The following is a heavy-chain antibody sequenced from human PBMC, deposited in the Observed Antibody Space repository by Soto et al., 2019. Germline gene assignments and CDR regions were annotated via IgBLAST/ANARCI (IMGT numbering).Heavy chain of an antibody. CDR3: ARDSLEYSSPPVDV. Sequence: GGSLRLSCAASGFTFSDDYMSWIRQAPGKGLEWVSYISSSGSTIYYADSVKGRFTISRDNAKNSLYLQMNSLRAEDTAVYYCARDSLEYSSPPVDVWGQGTTVTVSS. J-gene: IGHJ6*02. CDR1: GFTFSDDY. D-gene: IGHD6-6*01. V-gene: IGHV3-11*01. CDR2: ISSSGSTI.